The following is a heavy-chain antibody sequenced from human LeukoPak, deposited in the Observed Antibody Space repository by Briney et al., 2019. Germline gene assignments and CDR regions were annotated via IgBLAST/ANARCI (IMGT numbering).Heavy chain of an antibody. V-gene: IGHV4-59*08. J-gene: IGHJ4*02. CDR2: IHYSGTT. Sequence: SETLSLTCTVSGASIFSYYWNWIRQPPGQGLEWIGYIHYSGTTNYNPSLKSRVSISIDTSKSQFSLELTSATAADTAIYYCATGRSIRYFDYWGQGTLLSVSS. CDR3: ATGRSIRYFDY. D-gene: IGHD4-17*01. CDR1: GASIFSYY.